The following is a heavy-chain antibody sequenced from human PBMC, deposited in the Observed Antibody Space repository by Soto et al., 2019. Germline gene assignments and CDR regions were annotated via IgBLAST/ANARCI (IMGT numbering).Heavy chain of an antibody. V-gene: IGHV3-74*01. CDR2: INSDGSST. CDR1: GFTFSNYW. Sequence: EVQLVESGGGLVQPGGSLRLSCAASGFTFSNYWMHWVRQAPGKGLVWVSRINSDGSSTSYADSVKGRFTISRDNAKNTLYLQMNSLRAEDTAVYYCARGIIGEYYYYYYGMDVWGQGTTVTVSS. CDR3: ARGIIGEYYYYYYGMDV. J-gene: IGHJ6*02.